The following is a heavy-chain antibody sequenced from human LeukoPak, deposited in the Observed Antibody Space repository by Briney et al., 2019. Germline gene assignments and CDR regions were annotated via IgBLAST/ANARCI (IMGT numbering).Heavy chain of an antibody. CDR1: GFTFSSYG. CDR3: AKGRDGDYCFDY. CDR2: IWYDGSNK. D-gene: IGHD4-17*01. Sequence: PGKSLRLSCVASGFTFSSYGMHWVRQAPGKGLERVAVIWYDGSNKYYADSVKGRFTISRDNSKNTLYLQMNSLRAEDTAVYYCAKGRDGDYCFDYWGQGTLVTVSS. V-gene: IGHV3-33*06. J-gene: IGHJ4*02.